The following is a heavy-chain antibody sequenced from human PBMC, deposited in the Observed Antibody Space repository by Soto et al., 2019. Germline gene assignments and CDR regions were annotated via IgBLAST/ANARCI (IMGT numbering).Heavy chain of an antibody. Sequence: GGSLRLSCAASGFTVSSNYMSWVRQAPGKGLEWVSVIYSGGSTYYADSVKGRFTISRDNSKNTLYLQMNSLRAEDTAVYYCARDVAGVRGYYYYGMDVWGQGTTVTVSS. CDR1: GFTVSSNY. CDR2: IYSGGST. CDR3: ARDVAGVRGYYYYGMDV. J-gene: IGHJ6*02. D-gene: IGHD6-19*01. V-gene: IGHV3-53*01.